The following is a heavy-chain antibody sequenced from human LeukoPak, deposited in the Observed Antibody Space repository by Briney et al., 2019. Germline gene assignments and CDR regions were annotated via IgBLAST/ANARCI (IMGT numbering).Heavy chain of an antibody. CDR2: IIPILGIA. Sequence: GASVKDSCRASEGTFGSYAISWVHQAPGQGFEWMGRIIPILGIANYAQKFQGRVTITADKSTSTAYMELSSLRSEDTAVYYCARGVVATIEYWGQGTLVTVSS. J-gene: IGHJ4*02. CDR3: ARGVVATIEY. D-gene: IGHD5-12*01. V-gene: IGHV1-69*04. CDR1: EGTFGSYA.